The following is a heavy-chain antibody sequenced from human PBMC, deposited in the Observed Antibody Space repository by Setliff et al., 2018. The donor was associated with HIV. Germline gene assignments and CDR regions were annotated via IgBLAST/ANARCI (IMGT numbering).Heavy chain of an antibody. V-gene: IGHV4-30-4*08. CDR2: IYYSGST. CDR3: ARDSEYYYDSSGQDDAFDI. J-gene: IGHJ3*02. D-gene: IGHD3-22*01. Sequence: SETLSLTCTVSGGSISSGDYYWSWIRQPPGKGLEWIGYIYYSGSTYYNPSLKSRVTISVDTSKNQFSLKLSSVTAADTAVYYCARDSEYYYDSSGQDDAFDIWGQGTMVTVSS. CDR1: GGSISSGDYY.